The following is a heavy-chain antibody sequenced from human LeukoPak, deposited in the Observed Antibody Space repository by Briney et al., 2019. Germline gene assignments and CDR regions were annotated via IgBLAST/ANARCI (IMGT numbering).Heavy chain of an antibody. CDR2: IKKDGSEK. D-gene: IGHD2-2*01. CDR1: GFTSSAFW. J-gene: IGHJ6*04. CDR3: ATFAGVVPCGLLL. Sequence: GGSLSLSCVASGFTSSAFWMSWVRRPPGKGLEWVANIKKDGSEKGYVDSVKGRFSIFRDNAKNSVYLQMNSLRAEDTAVYYCATFAGVVPCGLLLWGKGTTVIVSS. V-gene: IGHV3-7*01.